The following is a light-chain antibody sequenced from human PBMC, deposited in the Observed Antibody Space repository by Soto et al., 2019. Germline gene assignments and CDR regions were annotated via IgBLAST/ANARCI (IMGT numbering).Light chain of an antibody. V-gene: IGKV3-11*01. CDR2: DAS. J-gene: IGKJ4*01. Sequence: EIVLTQSPATLSLSPGQRATLSCRASQSIGNYLAWYQLKPGQAPRLLMYDASTRATGIPARFSGSGSGTDFTLTISSLEPEDFAVYHCQQRRNWITFGGGTKVEIK. CDR3: QQRRNWIT. CDR1: QSIGNY.